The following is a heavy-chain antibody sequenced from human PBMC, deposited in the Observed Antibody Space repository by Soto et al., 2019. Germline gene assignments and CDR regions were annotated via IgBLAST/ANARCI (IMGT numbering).Heavy chain of an antibody. CDR3: ARGPGVYDSSGYWYY. D-gene: IGHD3-22*01. J-gene: IGHJ4*02. CDR1: GGSISPYF. V-gene: IGHV4-59*01. CDR2: IFYSGST. Sequence: PSETLSLTCTVSGGSISPYFWSWIRQPPGKGLEWIGYIFYSGSTNYNPSLTSRVTISVDTSKNQFSLKLSSVTAADTAVYYCARGPGVYDSSGYWYYWGQGTLVTVSS.